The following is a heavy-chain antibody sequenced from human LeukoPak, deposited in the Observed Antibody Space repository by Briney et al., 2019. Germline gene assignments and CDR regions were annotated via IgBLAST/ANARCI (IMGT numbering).Heavy chain of an antibody. J-gene: IGHJ4*02. CDR1: GFTFSSYW. D-gene: IGHD5-18*01. Sequence: PGGSLRLSCAASGFTFSSYWMRWVRQAPGKGLVWVSRIRSDGGSTSYADSVKGRFTISRDNAKNTLYLQMNSLRAEDTAVYYWAIQVFVRSGIVGYWGQGTLVTVSS. V-gene: IGHV3-74*01. CDR2: IRSDGGST. CDR3: AIQVFVRSGIVGY.